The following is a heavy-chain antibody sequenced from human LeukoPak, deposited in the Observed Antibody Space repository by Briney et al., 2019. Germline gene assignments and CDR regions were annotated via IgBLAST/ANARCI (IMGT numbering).Heavy chain of an antibody. CDR2: INHSGST. CDR1: GGSFSGYY. Sequence: SETLSLTRAVYGGSFSGYYWSWIRQPPGKGLEWIGEINHSGSTNYNPSLESRVTISVDTSKNQFSLKLSSVTAADTAVYYCARGQPGGGYWGRGTLVTVSS. CDR3: ARGQPGGGY. J-gene: IGHJ4*02. V-gene: IGHV4-34*01. D-gene: IGHD3-10*01.